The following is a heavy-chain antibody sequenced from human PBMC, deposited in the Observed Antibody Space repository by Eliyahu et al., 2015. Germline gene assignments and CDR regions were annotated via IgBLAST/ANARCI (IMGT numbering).Heavy chain of an antibody. V-gene: IGHV2-5*01. J-gene: IGHJ4*02. D-gene: IGHD3-9*01. Sequence: QITLKESGPTLLKPTQTLTLTCSFSGFSLTPNGVGVGWIRQPPGGALEWLALIYWNNERYSASLRNRLTITKDTSKNQVVLTMTNMDPMDTATYYCAHRRGCDSLNCWDDFFDSWGQGVQVSVSS. CDR3: AHRRGCDSLNCWDDFFDS. CDR1: GFSLTPNGVG. CDR2: IYWNNE.